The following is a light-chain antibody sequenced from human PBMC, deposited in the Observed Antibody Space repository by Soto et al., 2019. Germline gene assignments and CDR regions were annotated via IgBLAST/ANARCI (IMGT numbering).Light chain of an antibody. CDR3: QSYDISLSSST. CDR1: SSNIGARQD. V-gene: IGLV1-40*01. J-gene: IGLJ2*01. CDR2: YND. Sequence: QSMLTQPPSVSGAPGQRVTISCTGSSSNIGARQDVQWYQQLPGRAPNLLIYYNDNRPSGVPDRFSASKSGTSASLTITGLLPEDEADYYCQSYDISLSSSTFGGGTKLTVL.